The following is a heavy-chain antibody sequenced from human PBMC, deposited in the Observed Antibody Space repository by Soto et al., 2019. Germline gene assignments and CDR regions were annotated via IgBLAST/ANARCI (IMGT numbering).Heavy chain of an antibody. V-gene: IGHV3-23*01. D-gene: IGHD6-19*01. Sequence: GGSLRLSFAASRFIFASYSMNWVRQAPGKGEEWVSGISGSGHSAHYAASVKGRFTISRDHTKIPRYVQMNSLRPEDTAMYSCAKARGWRDTFDIWGQGTMVTVSS. CDR3: AKARGWRDTFDI. CDR1: RFIFASYS. CDR2: ISGSGHSA. J-gene: IGHJ3*02.